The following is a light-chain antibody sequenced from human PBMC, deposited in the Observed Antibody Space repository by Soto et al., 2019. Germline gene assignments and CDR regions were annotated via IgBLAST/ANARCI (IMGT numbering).Light chain of an antibody. CDR2: DAS. Sequence: QLTQSASSLSASVRDRVIISCRARQSISIWLAWYQQKQGKAPRLLIYDASILESGVPSRFRGSGSWTEFTLTLSRLQPDDFPTHYCQQYYNYPITFGQGTRLEIK. V-gene: IGKV1-5*01. CDR3: QQYYNYPIT. CDR1: QSISIW. J-gene: IGKJ5*01.